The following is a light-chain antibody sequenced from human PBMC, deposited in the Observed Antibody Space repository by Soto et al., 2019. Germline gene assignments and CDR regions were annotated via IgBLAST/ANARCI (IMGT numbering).Light chain of an antibody. V-gene: IGLV2-8*01. CDR1: SSDVGGYNY. CDR2: EVN. CDR3: SSFTSGSTLVV. J-gene: IGLJ2*01. Sequence: QSVLTQPPSASGSPGQSVAISCTGTSSDVGGYNYVSWYQQHPGKAPKLMIYEVNKRPSGVPDRFSGSKSGNTASLTVSGLQAEDEADYYCSSFTSGSTLVVFGGGTKLTVL.